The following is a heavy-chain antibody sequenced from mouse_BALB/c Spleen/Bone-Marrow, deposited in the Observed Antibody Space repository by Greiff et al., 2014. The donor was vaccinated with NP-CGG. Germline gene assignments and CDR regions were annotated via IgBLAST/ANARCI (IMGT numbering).Heavy chain of an antibody. V-gene: IGHV1-4*01. D-gene: IGHD1-1*01. CDR2: INPSSGYT. CDR3: ARGLYCDGGSANFDY. CDR1: GYNFNSYT. J-gene: IGHJ2*01. Sequence: VKLMESGAELARPGASVKMSCKASGYNFNSYTMHWVKQRPGQGLEWIGYINPSSGYTNYNQKFKDKATLTADKSSSTAYMQLSSLPSEDSAVYYYARGLYCDGGSANFDYWGQGTTLTVSS.